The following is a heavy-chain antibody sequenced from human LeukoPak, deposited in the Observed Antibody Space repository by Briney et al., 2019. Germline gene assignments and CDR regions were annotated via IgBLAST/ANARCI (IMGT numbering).Heavy chain of an antibody. D-gene: IGHD2-2*01. V-gene: IGHV4-34*01. J-gene: IGHJ4*02. CDR3: ARGPDCSSTSCSKYYFDY. CDR1: GGSFSGYY. CDR2: INHSGST. Sequence: SETLSLTCAVYGGSFSGYYWSWIRQPPGKGLEWIGEINHSGSTNYNPSLKSRVTISVDTSKNQFSLKLSSVTAADTAVCYCARGPDCSSTSCSKYYFDYWGQGTLVTVSS.